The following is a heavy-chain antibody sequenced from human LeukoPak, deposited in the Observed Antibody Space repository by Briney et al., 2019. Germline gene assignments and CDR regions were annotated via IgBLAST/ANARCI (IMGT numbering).Heavy chain of an antibody. J-gene: IGHJ3*02. CDR3: ARYSSSCCAFDI. V-gene: IGHV3-23*01. CDR2: ISGSGGST. D-gene: IGHD6-13*01. Sequence: GGSLRLSCAASGFTFSSHAMSWVRQAPGKGLEWVSAISGSGGSTYYADSVKGRFTISRDNSKNTLYLQMNSLRAEDTAVYYCARYSSSCCAFDIWGQGTMVTVSS. CDR1: GFTFSSHA.